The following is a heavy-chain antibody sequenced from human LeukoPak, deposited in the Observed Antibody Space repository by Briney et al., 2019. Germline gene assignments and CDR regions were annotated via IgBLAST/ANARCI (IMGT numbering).Heavy chain of an antibody. J-gene: IGHJ6*03. V-gene: IGHV1-69*13. D-gene: IGHD6-13*01. Sequence: ASVKVSCKASGGTFSSYAISWVRQAPGQGLEWMGGIIPIFGTANYAQKFQGRVTITADESTSTAYMELSSLRSEDTAVYYCARNTGYSSSWSRYYYYYYMDVWGKGTTVTVSS. CDR3: ARNTGYSSSWSRYYYYYYMDV. CDR1: GGTFSSYA. CDR2: IIPIFGTA.